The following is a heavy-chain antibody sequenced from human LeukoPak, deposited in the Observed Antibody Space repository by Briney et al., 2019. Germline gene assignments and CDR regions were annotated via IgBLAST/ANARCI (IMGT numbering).Heavy chain of an antibody. Sequence: GGSLRLSCAASGFTFSSNWMHWVLQAPGKGLVWVSRINSDGSSTTYADSVKGRFTISRDNAKNTLYLQMNSLRAEDTAVYYCARRNDNKVLDYWGQGTLVTVSS. J-gene: IGHJ4*02. CDR3: ARRNDNKVLDY. CDR2: INSDGSST. D-gene: IGHD3-10*01. CDR1: GFTFSSNW. V-gene: IGHV3-74*01.